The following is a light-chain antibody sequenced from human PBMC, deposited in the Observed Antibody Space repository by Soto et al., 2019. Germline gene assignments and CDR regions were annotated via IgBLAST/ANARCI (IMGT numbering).Light chain of an antibody. CDR1: QGITNG. CDR2: AAS. J-gene: IGKJ2*02. Sequence: DIQMTQSPSSLSASVGDRVTITCRASQGITNGFGWYQQNPGKAPKRLISAASSLQSGVPSRFSGSGSGTEVTLTISSLQPEEFATDYGLQHNSYPCTFGQGTKLEIK. CDR3: LQHNSYPCT. V-gene: IGKV1-17*01.